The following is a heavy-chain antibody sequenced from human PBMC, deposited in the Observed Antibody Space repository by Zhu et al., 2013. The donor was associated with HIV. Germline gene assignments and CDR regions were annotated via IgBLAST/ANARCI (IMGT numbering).Heavy chain of an antibody. CDR1: GGTSSSYA. J-gene: IGHJ6*02. D-gene: IGHD3-10*01. CDR2: MNPNSGNT. CDR3: ATGGGFGESPPGHV. V-gene: IGHV1-8*02. Sequence: QVQLVQSGAEVKKPGASVKVSCKASGGTSSSYAINWVRQATGQGLEWMGWMNPNSGNTGYAQKFQGRVTMTRNTSISTAYMELSSLRSEDTAVYYCATGGGFGESPPGHVWGQGTTVTVSS.